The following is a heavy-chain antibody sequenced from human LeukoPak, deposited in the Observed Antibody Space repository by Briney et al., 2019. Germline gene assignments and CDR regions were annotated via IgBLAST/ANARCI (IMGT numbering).Heavy chain of an antibody. CDR1: GGSISRSDYY. Sequence: SETLSLTCSVSGGSISRSDYYWSWIRQPPGKGLEWIGYIYYSGSTYYNPSLKSRVTISVDTSKNQFSLKLSSVTAADTAVYYCARVPPWSSGWFDYWGQGTLVTVSS. CDR2: IYYSGST. J-gene: IGHJ4*02. CDR3: ARVPPWSSGWFDY. D-gene: IGHD6-19*01. V-gene: IGHV4-30-4*01.